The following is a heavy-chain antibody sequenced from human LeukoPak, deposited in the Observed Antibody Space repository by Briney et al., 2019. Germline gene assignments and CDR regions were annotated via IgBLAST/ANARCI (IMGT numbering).Heavy chain of an antibody. Sequence: SETLSLTCTVSGGSISSYYWSWIRQSPGKGLEWIGYIYYSGSTNYNPSLKSRVTISVDTSKNQFSLRLSSVTAADTAVYYCARGQYYYDSSGCYWGQGTLVTVSS. CDR3: ARGQYYYDSSGCY. V-gene: IGHV4-59*01. CDR1: GGSISSYY. D-gene: IGHD3-22*01. J-gene: IGHJ4*02. CDR2: IYYSGST.